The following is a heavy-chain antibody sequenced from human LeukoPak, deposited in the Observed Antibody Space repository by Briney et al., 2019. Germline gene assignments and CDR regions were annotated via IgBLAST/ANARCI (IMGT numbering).Heavy chain of an antibody. CDR2: IYSSGST. J-gene: IGHJ1*01. CDR3: ARDAYSSSWYGYFQY. V-gene: IGHV4-4*07. Sequence: PSETLSLTCTVSGGSISNYYWSWIRQPAGKGLEWIGRIYSSGSTNYNPSLKSRVTMSVDTSKNQFSLKLSSVTAADTAVYYCARDAYSSSWYGYFQYWGQGTQVTVSS. D-gene: IGHD6-13*01. CDR1: GGSISNYY.